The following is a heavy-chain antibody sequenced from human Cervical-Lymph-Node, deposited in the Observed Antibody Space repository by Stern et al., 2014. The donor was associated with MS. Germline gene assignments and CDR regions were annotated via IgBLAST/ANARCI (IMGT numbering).Heavy chain of an antibody. CDR3: ARDSSGYYLILDY. Sequence: QVQLQESGPGLVKPSQTLSLTCTVSGGSISSGDYYWSWIRQPPGKGLEWIGYIYYSGSTYYTPSLKSRVTISVDTSKNQFSLKLSSVTAADTAVYYCARDSSGYYLILDYWGQGTLVTVSS. V-gene: IGHV4-30-4*01. D-gene: IGHD3-22*01. J-gene: IGHJ4*02. CDR1: GGSISSGDYY. CDR2: IYYSGST.